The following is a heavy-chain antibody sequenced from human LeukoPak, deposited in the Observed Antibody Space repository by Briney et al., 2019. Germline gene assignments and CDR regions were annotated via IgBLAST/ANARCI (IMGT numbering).Heavy chain of an antibody. CDR2: INHSGST. CDR1: GGSFSGYY. D-gene: IGHD5-18*01. V-gene: IGHV4-34*01. J-gene: IGHJ4*02. Sequence: SETLSLTCAVYGGSFSGYYWSWIRQPPGKGLEWIGEINHSGSTNYNPSLKSRVTISVDTSKNQFSLKLSSVTAADTAVYYCARGLRDTAMATFDYWGQETLVTVSS. CDR3: ARGLRDTAMATFDY.